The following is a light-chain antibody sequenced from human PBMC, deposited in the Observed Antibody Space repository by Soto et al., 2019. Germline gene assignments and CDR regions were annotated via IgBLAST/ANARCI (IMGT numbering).Light chain of an antibody. J-gene: IGKJ1*01. V-gene: IGKV3-15*01. CDR2: GAS. Sequence: EIVMTQSPATLSVSPGERATLSCRASQSVSSNLAWYQQKPGQAPRLLIYGASTRATGVPARFSGSGSGTEFTLTISSLQSEDFAVYYWQQYNNWPWTFGQGTKVDIK. CDR3: QQYNNWPWT. CDR1: QSVSSN.